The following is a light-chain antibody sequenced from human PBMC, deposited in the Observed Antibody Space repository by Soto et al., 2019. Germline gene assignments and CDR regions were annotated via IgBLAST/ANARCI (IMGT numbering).Light chain of an antibody. CDR2: GAS. V-gene: IGKV3-15*01. CDR3: QQYNNWPRT. J-gene: IGKJ1*01. Sequence: EIVMTQSPATLSVSPGERATLSYRTSQSVGGNLAWYQQKPGQAPRLLIHGASTRATGIPARFSGSGSGTEFTLIISSLQSEDFAVYFCQQYNNWPRTFGQGTKVEIK. CDR1: QSVGGN.